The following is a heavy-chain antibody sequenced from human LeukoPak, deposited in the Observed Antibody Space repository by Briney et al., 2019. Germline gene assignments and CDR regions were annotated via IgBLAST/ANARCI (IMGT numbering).Heavy chain of an antibody. CDR1: GFTFSVAG. V-gene: IGHV3-23*01. CDR2: IIGNGASS. D-gene: IGHD6-19*01. Sequence: GSLRLSCAASGFTFSVAGMHWVRPAPGKGPEWVSAIIGNGASSYYADSVKGRFTISRDNSKSTLYLQMNSLRAEDAGVYYCAKRICSGSTCVPLDSWGRGTLVTVSS. J-gene: IGHJ4*02. CDR3: AKRICSGSTCVPLDS.